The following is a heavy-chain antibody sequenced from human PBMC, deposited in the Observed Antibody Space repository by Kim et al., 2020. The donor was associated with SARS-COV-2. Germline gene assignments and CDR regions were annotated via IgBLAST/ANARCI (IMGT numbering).Heavy chain of an antibody. CDR3: ARLGAHAFDI. V-gene: IGHV1-69*06. CDR1: GDTFTSYA. D-gene: IGHD3-16*01. CDR2: IIPFFGTA. J-gene: IGHJ3*02. Sequence: SVKVSCKASGDTFTSYAISWVRQAPGQGLAWMGGIIPFFGTANYAQKFQGRVTMTADTSTSTAYMELSSLRSEDTAVYYCARLGAHAFDIWGQGKMVTVSS.